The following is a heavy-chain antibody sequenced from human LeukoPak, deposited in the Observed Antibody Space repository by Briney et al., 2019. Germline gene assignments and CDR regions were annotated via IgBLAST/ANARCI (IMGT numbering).Heavy chain of an antibody. V-gene: IGHV4-34*01. CDR2: INHSGST. J-gene: IGHJ6*02. D-gene: IGHD2-15*01. Sequence: SETLSLTCAVYGGSFSGYYWSWIRQPPGKGLEWIGEINHSGSTNYNPSLKSRVTISVDTSKNQFSLKLSTVTAADTAVYYCARDVKYCSGGSCLNYYYYYGMDVWGQGTTVTVSS. CDR1: GGSFSGYY. CDR3: ARDVKYCSGGSCLNYYYYYGMDV.